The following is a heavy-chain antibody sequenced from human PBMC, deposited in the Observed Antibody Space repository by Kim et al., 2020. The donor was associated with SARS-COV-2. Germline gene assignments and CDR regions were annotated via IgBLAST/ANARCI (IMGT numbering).Heavy chain of an antibody. V-gene: IGHV4-31*03. Sequence: SETLSLTCTVSGGSISSGGYYWSWIRQHPGKGLEWIGYMYYSGSTYYNPSLKSRVTISVDTSKNQLSQKLSSVTAADTAVYYCARAIRPYSSSWYYFDSWGQGTLVTVSS. CDR1: GGSISSGGYY. D-gene: IGHD6-13*01. CDR3: ARAIRPYSSSWYYFDS. J-gene: IGHJ4*02. CDR2: MYYSGST.